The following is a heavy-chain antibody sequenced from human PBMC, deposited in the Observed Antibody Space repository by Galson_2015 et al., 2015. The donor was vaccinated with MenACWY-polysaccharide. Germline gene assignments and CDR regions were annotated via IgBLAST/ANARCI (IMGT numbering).Heavy chain of an antibody. V-gene: IGHV6-1*01. D-gene: IGHD6-19*01. CDR3: ARVAGRDPFDY. J-gene: IGHJ4*02. Sequence: CAISGDSVSSNSAAWSWIRQSPSRGLEWLGRTYYRSKWYNDYAVSERSRITINPDTSKNQFSLQLNSVTPEDTAVYYCARVAGRDPFDYWGQGTLVTVSS. CDR1: GDSVSSNSAA. CDR2: TYYRSKWYN.